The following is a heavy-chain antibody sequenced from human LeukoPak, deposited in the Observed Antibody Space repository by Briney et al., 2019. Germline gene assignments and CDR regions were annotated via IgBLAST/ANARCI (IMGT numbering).Heavy chain of an antibody. CDR1: GGSISTFY. D-gene: IGHD3-22*01. CDR3: ARGLYYFDTSGYSGNWYFDL. CDR2: IFTSGGS. J-gene: IGHJ2*01. Sequence: MPSETLSLTCSVSGGSISTFYWSWVRQPAGKGLEWIGRIFTSGGSNYNPSLESRITMSVDTSKNEISLKLTSVTAADTAVYYCARGLYYFDTSGYSGNWYFDLWGRGTLVTVSA. V-gene: IGHV4-4*07.